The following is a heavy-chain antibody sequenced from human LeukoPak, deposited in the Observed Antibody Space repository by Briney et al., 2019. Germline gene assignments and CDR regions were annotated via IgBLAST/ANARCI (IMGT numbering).Heavy chain of an antibody. CDR2: IYYSGST. CDR1: GGSFSGYY. Sequence: SETLSLTCAVYGGSFSGYYWSWIRQPPGKGLEWIGYIYYSGSTNYNPSLKSRVTISVDTSKNQFSLKLSSVTAADTAVYYCARHVRSVGAVSFDYWGQGTLVTVSS. D-gene: IGHD1-26*01. CDR3: ARHVRSVGAVSFDY. J-gene: IGHJ4*02. V-gene: IGHV4-59*08.